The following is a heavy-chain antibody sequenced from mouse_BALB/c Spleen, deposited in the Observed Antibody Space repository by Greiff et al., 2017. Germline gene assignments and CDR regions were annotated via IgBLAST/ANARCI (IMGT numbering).Heavy chain of an antibody. CDR2: INPSTGYT. D-gene: IGHD1-1*01. Sequence: QVQLQQSGAELAKPGASVKMSCKASGYTFTSYWMHWVKQRPGQGLEWIGYINPSTGYTEYNQKFKDKATLTADKSSSTAYMQLSSLTSEDSAVYYCARGGFYYGSSYEDYAMDYWGQGTSVTVSS. V-gene: IGHV1-7*01. CDR1: GYTFTSYW. J-gene: IGHJ4*01. CDR3: ARGGFYYGSSYEDYAMDY.